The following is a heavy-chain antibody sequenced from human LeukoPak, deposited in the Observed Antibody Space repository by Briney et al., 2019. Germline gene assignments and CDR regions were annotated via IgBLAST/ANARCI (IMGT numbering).Heavy chain of an antibody. D-gene: IGHD6-13*01. J-gene: IGHJ4*02. V-gene: IGHV1-18*01. CDR1: GYTFTSYG. CDR3: ARDPYSSSWYSNPNFDY. CDR2: ISAYNGNT. Sequence: ASVKVSCKASGYTFTSYGISWVRQAPGQGLKWMGWISAYNGNTNYAQKLQGRVTMTTDTSTNTAYMELRSLRSDDTAVYYCARDPYSSSWYSNPNFDYWGQGTLVTVSS.